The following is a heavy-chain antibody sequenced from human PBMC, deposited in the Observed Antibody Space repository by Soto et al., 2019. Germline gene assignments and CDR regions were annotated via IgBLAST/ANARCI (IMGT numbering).Heavy chain of an antibody. D-gene: IGHD3-3*01. CDR1: GYTFTSYG. Sequence: SVNVSCKASGYTFTSYGISWVRQAPGQGLEWMGGIIPICGTANYAQKFQGRVTITADESTSTAHMELSILRSEDTAVYYCASYVITIFGVVNYYYYGFDVLGQGTTVTVSS. CDR2: IIPICGTA. CDR3: ASYVITIFGVVNYYYYGFDV. J-gene: IGHJ6*02. V-gene: IGHV1-69*13.